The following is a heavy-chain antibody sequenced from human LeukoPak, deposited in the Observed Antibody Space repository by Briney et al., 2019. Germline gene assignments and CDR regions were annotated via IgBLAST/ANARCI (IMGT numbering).Heavy chain of an antibody. CDR3: ASDSAWNLHGGYLDH. CDR2: ISSSGSTI. V-gene: IGHV3-11*04. CDR1: GFTFSDYY. Sequence: PGGSLRLSCAASGFTFSDYYMSWIRQAPGKGLEWVSYISSSGSTIYYADSVKGRFTISRDNAKNSLYLQMNSLRSEDTAVYYCASDSAWNLHGGYLDHWGQGTLVSVSS. D-gene: IGHD2-15*01. J-gene: IGHJ4*02.